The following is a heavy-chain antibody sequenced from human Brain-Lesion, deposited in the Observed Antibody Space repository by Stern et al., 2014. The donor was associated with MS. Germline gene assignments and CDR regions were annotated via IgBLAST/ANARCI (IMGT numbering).Heavy chain of an antibody. CDR1: GGSVGSGSYD. CDR3: ARDKEDTNMAFRYFDN. J-gene: IGHJ4*02. V-gene: IGHV4-61*02. CDR2: IYPTGST. Sequence: VQLVESGPGLVKPSQTLSLTCTVSGGSVGSGSYDWSWIRQPAGKGLEWIGRIYPTGSTYYNPSLKSRVSFSIDTSKNQFSLKLTSVTAADTAVYYCARDKEDTNMAFRYFDNWGQGTLVTVSS. D-gene: IGHD5-18*01.